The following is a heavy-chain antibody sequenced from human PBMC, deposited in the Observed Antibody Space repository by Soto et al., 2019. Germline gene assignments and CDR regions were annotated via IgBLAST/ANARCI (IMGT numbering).Heavy chain of an antibody. D-gene: IGHD3-10*01. CDR2: ISAYNGNK. Sequence: WASVKVSCKASGYVFSGYGINWVRQVPGQGLEWMGWISAYNGNKKYAQKFQDRVTMTTDTSTSTAYMELRSLRSDDTAVYYCARDLDGSGSYFTDFWGQGSLVTVSS. CDR1: GYVFSGYG. CDR3: ARDLDGSGSYFTDF. V-gene: IGHV1-18*01. J-gene: IGHJ4*02.